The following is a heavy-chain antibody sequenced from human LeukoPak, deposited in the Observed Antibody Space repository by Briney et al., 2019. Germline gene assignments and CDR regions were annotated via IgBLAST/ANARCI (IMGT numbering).Heavy chain of an antibody. D-gene: IGHD6-19*01. CDR2: ISAYNGNT. V-gene: IGHV1-18*04. J-gene: IGHJ4*02. CDR3: ARGTGYSSGWQNFDY. CDR1: GYTFTSYG. Sequence: GASMKVSCKASGYTFTSYGINWVRQAPGQGLEWMGWISAYNGNTNYAQKLQGRVTMTTEKSTSTAYMELRSLRSDDTAVYYCARGTGYSSGWQNFDYWGQGTLVTVSS.